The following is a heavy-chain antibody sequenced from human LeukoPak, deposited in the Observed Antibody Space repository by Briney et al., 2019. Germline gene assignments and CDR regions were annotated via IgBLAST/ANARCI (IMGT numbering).Heavy chain of an antibody. CDR1: GGSITSYY. D-gene: IGHD3-10*01. J-gene: IGHJ5*02. V-gene: IGHV4-59*01. CDR2: IYYSGST. CDR3: ARRGVIYGSGSYYNRRNWFDP. Sequence: SETLSLTCTVSGGSITSYYWSWIRQPPGKGLEWIGYIYYSGSTNYNPSLKSRVTISVDKSKNQFSLKLSSVTAADTAVYYCARRGVIYGSGSYYNRRNWFDPWGQGTLVTVSS.